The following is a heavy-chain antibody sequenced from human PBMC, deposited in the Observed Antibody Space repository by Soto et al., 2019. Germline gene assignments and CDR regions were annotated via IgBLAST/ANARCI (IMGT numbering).Heavy chain of an antibody. Sequence: GSLRLSCAAYGFTFSSNPMHWVRQAPGKGLEYVSVISSNGESTYYANSVKGRFTISRDNSKNTLYLQIGSLRAEDMAVYYCARDIEIVDYSYGMDDWGPGTTATVSS. CDR2: ISSNGEST. D-gene: IGHD2-15*01. V-gene: IGHV3-64*01. CDR3: ARDIEIVDYSYGMDD. CDR1: GFTFSSNP. J-gene: IGHJ6*02.